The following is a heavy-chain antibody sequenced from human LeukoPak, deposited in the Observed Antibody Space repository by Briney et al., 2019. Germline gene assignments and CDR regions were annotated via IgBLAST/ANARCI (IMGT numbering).Heavy chain of an antibody. CDR2: INHSGST. CDR3: ARGCKTYIVVVPAPRSNWFDP. D-gene: IGHD2-2*01. CDR1: GGSFSGYY. V-gene: IGHV4-34*01. J-gene: IGHJ5*02. Sequence: PSETLSLTCAVYGGSFSGYYWSWIRQPPGKGLEWIGGINHSGSTNYNPSLKSRVTISVDTSKNQFSLKLSSVTAADTAVYYCARGCKTYIVVVPAPRSNWFDPWGQGTLVTVSS.